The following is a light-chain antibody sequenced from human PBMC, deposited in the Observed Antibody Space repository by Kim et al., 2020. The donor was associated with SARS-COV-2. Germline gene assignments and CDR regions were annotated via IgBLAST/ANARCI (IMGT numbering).Light chain of an antibody. CDR2: DVN. CDR3: SSYTTSISYV. Sequence: GQSITISCTGTSSDVGGFNYVSWYQQHPGKAPKLLIYDVNTRPSGVSSRFSGSKSGNTASPTISGLQAEDEADYHCSSYTTSISYVFGTGTKVTVL. J-gene: IGLJ1*01. V-gene: IGLV2-14*04. CDR1: SSDVGGFNY.